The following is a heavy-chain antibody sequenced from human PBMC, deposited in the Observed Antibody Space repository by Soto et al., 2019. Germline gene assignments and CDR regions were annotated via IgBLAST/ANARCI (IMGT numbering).Heavy chain of an antibody. D-gene: IGHD3-9*01. CDR3: ARGGSNDWQVAFDI. CDR2: INHSGSN. Sequence: KPSETLSLTCVVSGGSLSTYYYNWIRQSPGKGLEWIGEINHSGSNNYSPSLKSRVTMSLDTSKNQFSLKLTSVTAADTAVYYCARGGSNDWQVAFDIWGQGTMVTVSS. CDR1: GGSLSTYY. V-gene: IGHV4-34*01. J-gene: IGHJ3*02.